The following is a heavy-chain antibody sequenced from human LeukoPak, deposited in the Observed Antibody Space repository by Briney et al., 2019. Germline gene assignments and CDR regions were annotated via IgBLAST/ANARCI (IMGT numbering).Heavy chain of an antibody. CDR3: AKGSATPY. D-gene: IGHD1-26*01. Sequence: GGSLRLSCAASGFPFSSNAMSWVRQAPGKGLEWVSSITDSGGGTQYADSVKGRLTISRDNSKNTLYLQMNSLRAEDTAVYYCAKGSATPYWGQGTLVTVST. CDR1: GFPFSSNA. V-gene: IGHV3-23*01. CDR2: ITDSGGGT. J-gene: IGHJ4*02.